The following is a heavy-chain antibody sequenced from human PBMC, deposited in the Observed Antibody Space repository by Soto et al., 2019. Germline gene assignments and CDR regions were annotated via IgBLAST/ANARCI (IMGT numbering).Heavy chain of an antibody. Sequence: SETLSLTCAVYGGSFSGYYWSWIRQPPGKGLEWIGEINHSGSTKYNPSLKSRVTISVDTSKNQFSLKLSSVTAADTAVYYCARRRAHRRDHYYFDYWGQGTLVTSPQ. CDR3: ARRRAHRRDHYYFDY. CDR2: INHSGST. V-gene: IGHV4-34*01. D-gene: IGHD6-25*01. J-gene: IGHJ4*02. CDR1: GGSFSGYY.